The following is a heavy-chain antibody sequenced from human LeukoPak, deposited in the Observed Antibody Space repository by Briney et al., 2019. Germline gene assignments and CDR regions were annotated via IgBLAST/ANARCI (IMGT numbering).Heavy chain of an antibody. V-gene: IGHV4-31*03. CDR1: GGSISSGGYY. J-gene: IGHJ6*03. D-gene: IGHD3-3*01. CDR2: IYYSGST. CDR3: ATKGQDYDFWSGFNYYYYYYMDV. Sequence: PSQTLSLTCTVSGGSISSGGYYWSWIPQHPGKGLEWIGYIYYSGSTYYNPFLKSRVTISVDTSKNQFSLKLSSVTAADTAVYYCATKGQDYDFWSGFNYYYYYYMDVWGKGTTVTVSS.